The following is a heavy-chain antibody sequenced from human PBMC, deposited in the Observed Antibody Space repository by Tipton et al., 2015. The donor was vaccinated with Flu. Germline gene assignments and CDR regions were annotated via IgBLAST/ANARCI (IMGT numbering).Heavy chain of an antibody. CDR1: GGAISSSF. Sequence: TLSLTCTVSGGAISSSFWSWIRQPPGKGLEWIGYIYYSGSTSYNADLKSRATISVDTSTNQFSLKLSSVTAADTAVYYCAEKGINGYNWWLYWGQGTLATVSS. J-gene: IGHJ4*02. CDR3: AEKGINGYNWWLY. V-gene: IGHV4-59*12. CDR2: IYYSGST. D-gene: IGHD5-24*01.